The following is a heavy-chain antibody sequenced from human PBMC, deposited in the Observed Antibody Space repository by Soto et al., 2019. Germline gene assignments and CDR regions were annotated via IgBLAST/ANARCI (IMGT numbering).Heavy chain of an antibody. CDR3: TTDIIIASFYYMDV. CDR1: GFTFSNAW. CDR2: IKSKTDGGTT. D-gene: IGHD2-2*01. Sequence: GGSLRLSCAASGFTFSNAWMSWVRQAPGKGLEWVGRIKSKTDGGTTDYAAPVKGRFTISRDDSKNTLYLQMNSLKTEDTAVYYCTTDIIIASFYYMDVWGKGTTVTVSS. V-gene: IGHV3-15*01. J-gene: IGHJ6*03.